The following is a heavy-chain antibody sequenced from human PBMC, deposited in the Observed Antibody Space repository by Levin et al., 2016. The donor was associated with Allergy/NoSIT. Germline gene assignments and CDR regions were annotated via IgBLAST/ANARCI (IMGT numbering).Heavy chain of an antibody. Sequence: GESLKISCAASGFTFGSLAMSWVRQAPGRGLEWVAGISATGGTTYYADSVKGRFTISRDNSKNTLFLQMNNLRVDDTAIYYCAKDVVSGSVWFGDHHYLDYWGQGARVTVS. CDR3: AKDVVSGSVWFGDHHYLDY. CDR1: GFTFGSLA. J-gene: IGHJ4*02. V-gene: IGHV3-23*01. D-gene: IGHD3-10*01. CDR2: ISATGGTT.